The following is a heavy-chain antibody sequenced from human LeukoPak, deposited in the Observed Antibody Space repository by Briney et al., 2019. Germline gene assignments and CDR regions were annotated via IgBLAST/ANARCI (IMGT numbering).Heavy chain of an antibody. J-gene: IGHJ3*02. V-gene: IGHV1-46*03. D-gene: IGHD6-6*01. CDR3: ARFLAARRDAFDI. CDR2: INPSGGST. Sequence: ASVKVSCKASGYTFTSYIISWVRQAPGQGLEWMGIINPSGGSTSYAQKFQGRVTMTRDTSTSTVYMELSSLRSEDTAVYYCARFLAARRDAFDIWGQGTMVTVSS. CDR1: GYTFTSYI.